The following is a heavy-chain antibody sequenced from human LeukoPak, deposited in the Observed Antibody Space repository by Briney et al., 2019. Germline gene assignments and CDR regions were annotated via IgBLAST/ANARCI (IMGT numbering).Heavy chain of an antibody. CDR2: INPNSGGT. CDR3: ARDIVVVPAAMPGDY. V-gene: IGHV1-2*02. D-gene: IGHD2-2*01. J-gene: IGHJ4*02. CDR1: GGTFSSYA. Sequence: GASVKVSCKASGGTFSSYAISWVRQAPGQGLEWMGWINPNSGGTNYAQKFQGRVTMTRDTSISTAYMELSRLRSDDTAVYYCARDIVVVPAAMPGDYWGQGTLVTVSS.